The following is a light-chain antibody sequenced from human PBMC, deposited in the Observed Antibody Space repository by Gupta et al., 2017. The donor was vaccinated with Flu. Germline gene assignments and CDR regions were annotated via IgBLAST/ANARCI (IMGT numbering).Light chain of an antibody. CDR3: LQSYSTPLLT. CDR1: HSISNY. J-gene: IGKJ3*01. CDR2: RAS. V-gene: IGKV1-39*01. Sequence: SLSASVGDRVTITCRASHSISNYLNWYQKKPGEATKLLIYRASSLQSGVPSRFSGSGSGTDFTLTISSLQPEDRASYFCLQSYSTPLLTFGPGTKVEIK.